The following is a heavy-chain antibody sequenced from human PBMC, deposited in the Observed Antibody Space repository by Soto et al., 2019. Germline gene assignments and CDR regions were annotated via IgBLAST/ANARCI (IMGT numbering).Heavy chain of an antibody. CDR2: ISGGGDTT. Sequence: EVQLLESGGGLVQPGGSLRLSCAASGFTFTNYAMTWVRQAPGKGLEWVSAISGGGDTTYYADSVKGRFTVSRDGSKNTLYLQMSSLRAEDTALYYCAKGRGGSGSLTPRVDFWGQGTLVTVSS. D-gene: IGHD3-10*01. CDR3: AKGRGGSGSLTPRVDF. V-gene: IGHV3-23*01. J-gene: IGHJ4*02. CDR1: GFTFTNYA.